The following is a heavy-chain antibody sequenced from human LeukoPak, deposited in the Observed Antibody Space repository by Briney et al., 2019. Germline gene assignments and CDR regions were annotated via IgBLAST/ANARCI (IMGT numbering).Heavy chain of an antibody. Sequence: RGSLRLSCAASGFTFSSYGMHWVRQAPGKGLEWVAIIWYDGSNKHYADSVKGRFTISRDNSKNTLYLQMNSLRAEDTAVYYCARDRGHYGDYVSYDYWGQGTLVTVSS. V-gene: IGHV3-33*01. CDR1: GFTFSSYG. CDR3: ARDRGHYGDYVSYDY. D-gene: IGHD4-17*01. J-gene: IGHJ4*02. CDR2: IWYDGSNK.